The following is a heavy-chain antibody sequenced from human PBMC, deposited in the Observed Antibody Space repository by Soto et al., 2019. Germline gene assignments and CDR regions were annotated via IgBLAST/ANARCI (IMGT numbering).Heavy chain of an antibody. D-gene: IGHD2-15*01. CDR1: GFNFSSYD. CDR3: AKDLQDSLEKAMGDY. CDR2: LSYDGRTK. Sequence: LGLSHGSSGFNFSSYDMHWVRQAPAKGLEWVAVLSYDGRTKYYADSVKGRFTISRDNSKITLYLQMNSLRAEDTAVYYCAKDLQDSLEKAMGDYWGQGTLVTVSS. J-gene: IGHJ4*02. V-gene: IGHV3-30*18.